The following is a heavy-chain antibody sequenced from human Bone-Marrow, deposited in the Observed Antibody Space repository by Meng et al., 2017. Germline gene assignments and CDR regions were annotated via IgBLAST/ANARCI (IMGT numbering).Heavy chain of an antibody. V-gene: IGHV3-48*03. CDR1: GFTFSSYE. CDR2: ISSRGSTI. J-gene: IGHJ6*02. Sequence: GESLKISCAASGFTFSSYEMNWVRQAPGKGLEWVSYISSRGSTIYYADSVKGRFTISRDNAKNSLYLQMNSLRAEDTAVYYCAREFSARGGVIVYYYYYGMDVWGQGTTVTVSS. D-gene: IGHD3-10*01. CDR3: AREFSARGGVIVYYYYYGMDV.